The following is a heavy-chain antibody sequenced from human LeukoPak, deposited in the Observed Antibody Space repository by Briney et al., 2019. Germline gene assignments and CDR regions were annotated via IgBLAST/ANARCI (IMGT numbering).Heavy chain of an antibody. D-gene: IGHD6-6*01. Sequence: RSETLSLTCAVYGGSFSGYYWSWIRQPPGKGLEWIGEINHSGSTNYNPSLKSRVTISVDTSKNQFSLKLSSVTAADTAVYYCAREGQLVLAYWGQGTLVTVSP. J-gene: IGHJ4*02. CDR3: AREGQLVLAY. V-gene: IGHV4-34*01. CDR1: GGSFSGYY. CDR2: INHSGST.